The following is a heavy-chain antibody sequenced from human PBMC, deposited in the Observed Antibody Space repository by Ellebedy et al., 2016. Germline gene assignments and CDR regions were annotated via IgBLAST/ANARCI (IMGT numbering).Heavy chain of an antibody. D-gene: IGHD3-10*01. Sequence: ASVKVSCKASGYTFTSYGITWVRQAPGQGLEWMGWISAYNGNTNYAQKVQGRVTMTTDTSTSTAYMELRSLRADDTAVYYCARAWISTVWGAPPDYWGQGTLVTVSS. J-gene: IGHJ4*02. V-gene: IGHV1-18*01. CDR2: ISAYNGNT. CDR1: GYTFTSYG. CDR3: ARAWISTVWGAPPDY.